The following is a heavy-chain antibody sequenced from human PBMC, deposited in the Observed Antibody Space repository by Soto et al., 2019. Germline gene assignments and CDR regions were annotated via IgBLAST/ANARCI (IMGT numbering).Heavy chain of an antibody. V-gene: IGHV4-39*01. CDR1: GGSVSNSNYY. J-gene: IGHJ4*02. CDR3: VSQRTSVLTQAYFDY. CDR2: VYYRGRS. D-gene: IGHD2-8*01. Sequence: SETLSLTCSVSGGSVSNSNYYWGWIRQSPGKGLEWIGSVYYRGRSYSKSSVKSRVTISVDTSKNQFSLNLNSVTASDTAVYYCVSQRTSVLTQAYFDYWGPGALVTVSS.